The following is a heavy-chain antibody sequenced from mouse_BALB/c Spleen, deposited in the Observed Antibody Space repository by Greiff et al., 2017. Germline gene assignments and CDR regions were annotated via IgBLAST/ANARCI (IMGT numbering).Heavy chain of an antibody. CDR3: AREGYERAMDY. J-gene: IGHJ4*01. V-gene: IGHV2-9*02. D-gene: IGHD2-14*01. CDR2: IWAGGST. CDR1: GFSLTSYG. Sequence: VMLVESGPGLVAPSQSLSITCTVSGFSLTSYGVHWVRQPPGKGLEWLGVIWAGGSTNYNSALMSRLSISKDNSKSQVFLKMNSLQTDDTAMYYCAREGYERAMDYWGQGTSVTVSS.